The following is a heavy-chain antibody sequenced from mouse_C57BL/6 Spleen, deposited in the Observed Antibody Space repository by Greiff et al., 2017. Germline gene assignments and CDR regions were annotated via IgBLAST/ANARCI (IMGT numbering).Heavy chain of an antibody. CDR3: ARSGLRAWFAY. CDR1: GYAFSSYW. D-gene: IGHD2-4*01. V-gene: IGHV1-80*01. CDR2: IYPGDGDT. Sequence: QVQLQQSGAELVKPGASVKISCKASGYAFSSYWMNWVKQRPGKGLEWIGQIYPGDGDTNYNGKFKGKATLTADKSSSTAYMQLSSLTAEDAAVYFCARSGLRAWFAYWGQGTLVTVSA. J-gene: IGHJ3*01.